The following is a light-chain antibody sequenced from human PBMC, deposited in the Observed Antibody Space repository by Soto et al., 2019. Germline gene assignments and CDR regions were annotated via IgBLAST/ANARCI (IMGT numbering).Light chain of an antibody. CDR2: QDN. Sequence: SYELTQAPAVSVSPGQTGSISCSGDNLGDKYVSWYQQKPRQSPVLVTSQDNKRPSGIPERFSGSNPGNTATMTIRGTQAMYEAHYCCQAWDDNTAVFGGGAKLTVL. CDR3: QAWDDNTAV. CDR1: NLGDKY. V-gene: IGLV3-1*01. J-gene: IGLJ2*01.